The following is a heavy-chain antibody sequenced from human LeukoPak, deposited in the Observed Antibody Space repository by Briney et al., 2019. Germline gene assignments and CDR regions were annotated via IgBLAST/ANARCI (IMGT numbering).Heavy chain of an antibody. CDR1: GGTFSSYA. V-gene: IGHV1-69*01. CDR2: IIPIFGTA. CDR3: ARDPKDDTSGYYYFDY. J-gene: IGHJ4*02. Sequence: GSSVKVSCKASGGTFSSYAISWVRQAPGQGLEWMGGIIPIFGTANYAQKFQGRVTITEDESTSTAYMELSSLRSEDTALYYCARDPKDDTSGYYYFDYWGQGTLVTVSS. D-gene: IGHD3-22*01.